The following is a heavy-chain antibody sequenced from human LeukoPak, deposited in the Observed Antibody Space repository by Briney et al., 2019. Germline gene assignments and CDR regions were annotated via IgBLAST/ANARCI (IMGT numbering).Heavy chain of an antibody. Sequence: SQTLSLTCTVSGGSISSGDYYWSWIRQPPGTGLEWIGYIYYSGSTYYNPSLKSRVTISVDTSKNQFPLKLSSVTAADTAVYYCASTNLVVPAAIPFDYWGQGTLVTVSS. D-gene: IGHD2-2*01. CDR2: IYYSGST. CDR3: ASTNLVVPAAIPFDY. J-gene: IGHJ4*02. V-gene: IGHV4-30-4*01. CDR1: GGSISSGDYY.